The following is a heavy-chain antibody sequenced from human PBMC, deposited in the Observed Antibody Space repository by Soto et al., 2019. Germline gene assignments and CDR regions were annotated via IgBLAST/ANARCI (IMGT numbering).Heavy chain of an antibody. J-gene: IGHJ6*02. Sequence: GGSLRLSCAASGFTFSSYAMSCVRQAPGKGLEWVSAISGSGGSTYYADSVKGRFTISRDNSKNTLYLQMNSLRAEDTAVYYCAKDYYDSSGYYPDYYYYGMDVWGQGTTVTVSS. CDR2: ISGSGGST. CDR1: GFTFSSYA. V-gene: IGHV3-23*01. CDR3: AKDYYDSSGYYPDYYYYGMDV. D-gene: IGHD3-22*01.